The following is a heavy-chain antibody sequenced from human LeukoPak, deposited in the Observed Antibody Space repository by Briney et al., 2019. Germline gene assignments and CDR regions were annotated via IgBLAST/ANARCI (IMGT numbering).Heavy chain of an antibody. V-gene: IGHV3-23*01. CDR1: GFTFSSYA. CDR2: ISGSGGST. Sequence: GGSLRLSCAASGFTFSSYAMSWVRQAPGKGLEWVSAISGSGGSTYYADSVKGRFTISRDNSKNTLYLQMNSLRAEDTAVYYCAIDDALLRYFDWFQGLRYYYGMDVWGQGTAVTVSS. CDR3: AIDDALLRYFDWFQGLRYYYGMDV. J-gene: IGHJ6*02. D-gene: IGHD3-9*01.